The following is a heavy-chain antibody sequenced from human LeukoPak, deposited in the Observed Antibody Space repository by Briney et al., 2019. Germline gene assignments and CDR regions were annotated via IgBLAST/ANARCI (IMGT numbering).Heavy chain of an antibody. Sequence: ASVKVSCKASGYTFTGYYLHWVRQAPGQGLEWMGWINPNSGGTNYAQKFQGRVTMTRDTSISTAYMELSRLRSDDTAVYYCANLGHSGSYSDYWGQGTLVTVSS. CDR3: ANLGHSGSYSDY. J-gene: IGHJ4*02. V-gene: IGHV1-2*02. D-gene: IGHD3-10*01. CDR1: GYTFTGYY. CDR2: INPNSGGT.